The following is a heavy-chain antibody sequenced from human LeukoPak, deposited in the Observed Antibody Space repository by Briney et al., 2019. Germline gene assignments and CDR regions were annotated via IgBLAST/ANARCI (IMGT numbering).Heavy chain of an antibody. V-gene: IGHV4-30-2*01. D-gene: IGHD3-22*01. CDR3: ARVMDAEGARITMIVVVQDAFDI. CDR2: IYHSGST. CDR1: GGSISSGGYS. J-gene: IGHJ3*02. Sequence: PSETLSLTCAVSGGSISSGGYSWSWIRQPPGKGLEWIGYIYHSGSTYYNPSLKSRVTISVDTSKNQFSLRLSSVTAADTAVYYCARVMDAEGARITMIVVVQDAFDIWGQGTMVTVSS.